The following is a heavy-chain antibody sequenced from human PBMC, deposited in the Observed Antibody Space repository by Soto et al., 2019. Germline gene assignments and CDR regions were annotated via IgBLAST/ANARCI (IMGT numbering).Heavy chain of an antibody. Sequence: SETLSLTCTVSSGSMYSGGYYWSWLRQHPGKGLEWIGFIYYSGTSYYNPSLQSRVTIFVDPSKNQFSLRLTSVTAADTAVYYCARARAVVTRCWFDSWRQGALFTVS. D-gene: IGHD3-22*01. V-gene: IGHV4-31*03. CDR3: ARARAVVTRCWFDS. J-gene: IGHJ5*01. CDR2: IYYSGTS. CDR1: SGSMYSGGYY.